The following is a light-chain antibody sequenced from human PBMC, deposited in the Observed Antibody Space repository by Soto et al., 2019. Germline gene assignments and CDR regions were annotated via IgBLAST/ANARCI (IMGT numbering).Light chain of an antibody. Sequence: IQMTHSPSSLSASVGDRVTITCLASQGIRNDLGWYQQKPGKAPKLLIYAASSLQSGVPLRFSGSGSGTDFTLTISSLQPEDFATYYCLHDYNYPLTFGGGTKVDIK. V-gene: IGKV1-6*01. CDR3: LHDYNYPLT. J-gene: IGKJ4*01. CDR1: QGIRND. CDR2: AAS.